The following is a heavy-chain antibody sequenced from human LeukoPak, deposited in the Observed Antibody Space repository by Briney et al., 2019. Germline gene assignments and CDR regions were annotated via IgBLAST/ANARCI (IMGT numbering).Heavy chain of an antibody. D-gene: IGHD3-10*01. J-gene: IGHJ6*02. CDR3: ARDGTPYGSGTYYYYGMDV. CDR2: IYSGGST. Sequence: TGGSLRLSCAASGFTVSSNYMSWVRQAPGKGLEWVSVIYSGGSTYYADSVKGRFTISRDNSKNTLYLQMNSLRAEDTAVYYCARDGTPYGSGTYYYYGMDVWGQGTTVTVSS. V-gene: IGHV3-66*01. CDR1: GFTVSSNY.